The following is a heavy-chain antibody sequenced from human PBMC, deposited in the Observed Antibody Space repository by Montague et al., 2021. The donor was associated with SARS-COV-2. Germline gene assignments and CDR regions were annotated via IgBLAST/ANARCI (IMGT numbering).Heavy chain of an antibody. CDR1: GFSLNTSGMC. CDR3: ARSYGDYRDSYFDY. Sequence: VKPTPTPPLTCTFSGFSLNTSGMCVSWIRQPPGKALEWLALIDWDEDQYYSTSLKTRLTISKDTSKNQVVLTMTNMDPIDTATYYCARSYGDYRDSYFDYWGQGTLVTVSS. CDR2: IDWDEDQ. J-gene: IGHJ4*02. V-gene: IGHV2-70*01. D-gene: IGHD4-17*01.